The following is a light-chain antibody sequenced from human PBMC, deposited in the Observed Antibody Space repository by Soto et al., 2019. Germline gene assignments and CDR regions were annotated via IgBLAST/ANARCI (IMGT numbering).Light chain of an antibody. CDR2: AAS. CDR3: QQYYSYPGT. Sequence: AIRMTQSPSSLSASTVDRVTITCRASQGISSYLAWYQQKPGKAPKLLIYAASTLQSGVPSRFSGSGSGTDFTLTISCLQSEDFATYYCQQYYSYPGTFGPGTKVDIK. V-gene: IGKV1-8*01. CDR1: QGISSY. J-gene: IGKJ3*01.